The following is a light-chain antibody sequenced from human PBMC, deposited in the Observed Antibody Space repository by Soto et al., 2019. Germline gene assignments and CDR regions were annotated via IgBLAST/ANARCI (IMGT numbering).Light chain of an antibody. CDR3: QQDAEYST. Sequence: DIQMTQSPSTLSASVGDKVTVTCRASQNIRSRLAWYQQKPGKAPKLLFNGGSTAASDVPLRFSVSGSGAEFTLVISDLQAVDFATYYCQQDAEYSTFGQVTRLEI. CDR2: GGS. CDR1: QNIRSR. V-gene: IGKV1-5*01. J-gene: IGKJ2*01.